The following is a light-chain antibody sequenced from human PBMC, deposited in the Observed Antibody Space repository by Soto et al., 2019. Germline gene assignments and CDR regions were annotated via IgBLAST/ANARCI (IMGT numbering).Light chain of an antibody. CDR2: KAS. V-gene: IGKV1-5*03. CDR3: QQYHSSSLS. CDR1: QSISSW. J-gene: IGKJ4*02. Sequence: EIQLTQSPCTLSASVGERVTLTCRASQSISSWLAWYQQKPGKAPKLLIYKASSLEGGVPSRFSGSGSGTDFTLTISSLQPDDFATYYCQQYHSSSLSFGRGTTVEIK.